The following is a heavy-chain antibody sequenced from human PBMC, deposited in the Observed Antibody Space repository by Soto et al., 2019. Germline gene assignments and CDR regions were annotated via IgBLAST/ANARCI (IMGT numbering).Heavy chain of an antibody. CDR2: IIPIFGTA. D-gene: IGHD2-15*01. Sequence: QVQLVQSGAEVKKPGSSVKVSCKAPGGTFSSYAISWVRQAPGQGLEWMGGIIPIFGTANYAKKFQGRFTITADESTSTGYIEQSSLRSEYTAEYYCARSQGGSSSRHIYYYYYYGMDVCGQGTTVTVSS. CDR3: ARSQGGSSSRHIYYYYYYGMDV. J-gene: IGHJ6*02. CDR1: GGTFSSYA. V-gene: IGHV1-69*01.